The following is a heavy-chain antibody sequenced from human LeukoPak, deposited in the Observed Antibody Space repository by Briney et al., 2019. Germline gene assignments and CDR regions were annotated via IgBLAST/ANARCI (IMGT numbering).Heavy chain of an antibody. Sequence: GGSLRLSCATSGFTFTNYWMHWVRQAPGKGLVWVSRINSDGINTSYADSVKGRFTISRDNAKNSLYLQMNSLRAEDTAVYYCARARASYNPFDYWGQGTLVTVSS. CDR1: GFTFTNYW. J-gene: IGHJ4*02. V-gene: IGHV3-74*01. CDR2: INSDGINT. D-gene: IGHD5-24*01. CDR3: ARARASYNPFDY.